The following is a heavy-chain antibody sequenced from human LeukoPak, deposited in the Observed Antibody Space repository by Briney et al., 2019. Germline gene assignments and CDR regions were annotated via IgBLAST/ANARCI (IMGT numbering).Heavy chain of an antibody. CDR3: ARVLKGRAPFDY. J-gene: IGHJ4*02. CDR1: GYSISSDYY. Sequence: SETLSLTCTVSGYSISSDYYWGWIRQPPGKGLEWIGTIYHSGNTYYNPSLKSRVTISVDTSKNQFSLKLSSVTAADTAVYYCARVLKGRAPFDYWGQGTLVTVSS. V-gene: IGHV4-38-2*02. CDR2: IYHSGNT.